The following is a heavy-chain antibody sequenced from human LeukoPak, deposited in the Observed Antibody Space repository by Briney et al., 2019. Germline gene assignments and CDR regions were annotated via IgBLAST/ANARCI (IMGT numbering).Heavy chain of an antibody. CDR3: AREGYCSSASCHHDY. J-gene: IGHJ4*02. CDR1: GYTFTAYY. V-gene: IGHV1-2*02. CDR2: INPNSGDT. Sequence: ASVKVSCKASGYTFTAYYMHWVRQAPGQGLEWMGWINPNSGDTHYAQNFQGGVAMTRDTSISTVYMELSGLRSDDTAVYYCAREGYCSSASCHHDYWGQGTLVTVSS. D-gene: IGHD2-2*01.